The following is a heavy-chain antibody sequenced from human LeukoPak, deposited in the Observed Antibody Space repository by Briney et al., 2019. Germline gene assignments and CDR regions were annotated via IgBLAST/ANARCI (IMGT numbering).Heavy chain of an antibody. V-gene: IGHV3-74*01. J-gene: IGHJ4*02. CDR2: INSDGSST. CDR1: GFTFSSYW. Sequence: GGSLRLSCAASGFTFSSYWMRWVRQAPGKGLVWVSRINSDGSSTSYADSVKGRFTISRDNAKNTLYLQMNSLRAEDTAVYYCARDYGYDSSGYASPDYWGQGTLVTVSS. D-gene: IGHD3-22*01. CDR3: ARDYGYDSSGYASPDY.